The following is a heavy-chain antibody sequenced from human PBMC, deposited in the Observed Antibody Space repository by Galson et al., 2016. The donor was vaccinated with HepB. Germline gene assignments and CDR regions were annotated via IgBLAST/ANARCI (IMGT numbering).Heavy chain of an antibody. J-gene: IGHJ4*02. CDR3: SSEPFYDFWKDSFFDY. Sequence: SLRLSCAASGFTFNHTWMSWVRQAPGKGLEWVGRIKSKPEGGTAEYAANVNGRFTISRADSQTTLYLQMNNLRIEDTAVYYCSSEPFYDFWKDSFFDYGGKGALFTVSS. CDR2: IKSKPEGGTA. V-gene: IGHV3-15*01. D-gene: IGHD3-3*01. CDR1: GFTFNHTW.